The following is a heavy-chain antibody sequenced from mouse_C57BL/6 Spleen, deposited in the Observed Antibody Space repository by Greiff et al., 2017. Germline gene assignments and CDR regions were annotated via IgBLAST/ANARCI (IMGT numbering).Heavy chain of an antibody. Sequence: DVQLQESGPELVKPGDSVKISCKASGYSFTGYFMNWVMQSHGKSLEWIGRINPYNGDTFYNQKFKGKATLTVDQSSSTAHMELRSLTSEDSAVYYCARYDYDEGGDYWGQGTTLTVSS. J-gene: IGHJ2*01. D-gene: IGHD2-4*01. CDR1: GYSFTGYF. CDR3: ARYDYDEGGDY. CDR2: INPYNGDT. V-gene: IGHV1-20*01.